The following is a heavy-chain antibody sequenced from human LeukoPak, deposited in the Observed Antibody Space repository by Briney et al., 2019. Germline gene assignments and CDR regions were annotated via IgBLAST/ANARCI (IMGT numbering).Heavy chain of an antibody. CDR1: GFTFSSYG. Sequence: PGGSLRLSCAASGFTFSSYGMHWVRQAPGKGLEWVAFIRYDGSNKYYADFVKGRFTISRDNSKNTLYLQMNSLRAEDTAVYYCAKDNYYGSGSYYNGYYFDYWGQGTLVTVSS. V-gene: IGHV3-30*02. D-gene: IGHD3-10*01. J-gene: IGHJ4*02. CDR3: AKDNYYGSGSYYNGYYFDY. CDR2: IRYDGSNK.